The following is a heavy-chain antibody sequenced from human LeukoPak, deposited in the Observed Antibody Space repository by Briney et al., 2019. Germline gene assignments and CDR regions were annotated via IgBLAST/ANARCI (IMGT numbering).Heavy chain of an antibody. CDR1: GFTFSSYS. CDR2: ISSSSSYI. J-gene: IGHJ4*02. V-gene: IGHV3-21*04. CDR3: ARDRFLRRPEPAEY. Sequence: GGSLRLSCAASGFTFSSYSMNWVRQAPGKGLEWVSSISSSSSYIYYADSVKGRFTISRDNAKNSLYLQMNSLRAEDTALYYCARDRFLRRPEPAEYWGRGTLVTVSS. D-gene: IGHD2/OR15-2a*01.